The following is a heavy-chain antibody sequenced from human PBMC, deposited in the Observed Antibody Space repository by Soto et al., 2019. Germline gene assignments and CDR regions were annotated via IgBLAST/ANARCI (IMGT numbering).Heavy chain of an antibody. CDR3: AKDREYCSGGSCYSGHAFDI. V-gene: IGHV3-23*01. D-gene: IGHD2-15*01. Sequence: EVQLLESGGGLVQPGGSLRLSCAASGFTFSSYAMSWVRQAPGKGLEWVSAISGSGGSTYYADSVKGRFTISRDNSKNTLYLQMNSLRAEDTAVYYCAKDREYCSGGSCYSGHAFDIWGQGTMVTVSS. CDR1: GFTFSSYA. J-gene: IGHJ3*02. CDR2: ISGSGGST.